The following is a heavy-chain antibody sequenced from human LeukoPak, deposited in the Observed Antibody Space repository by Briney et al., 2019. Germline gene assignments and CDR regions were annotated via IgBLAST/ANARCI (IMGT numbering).Heavy chain of an antibody. CDR2: IYYSGST. J-gene: IGHJ6*02. D-gene: IGHD1-26*01. CDR1: GGSISSYY. V-gene: IGHV4-59*08. CDR3: AIGSYYNYYGMDV. Sequence: SETLSLTCTVSGGSISSYYWSWIRQPPGKGLEWIGYIYYSGSTNYNPSLKSRVTISVDTSKNQFSLKLSSMTAADTAVYYCAIGSYYNYYGMDVWGQGTTVTVSS.